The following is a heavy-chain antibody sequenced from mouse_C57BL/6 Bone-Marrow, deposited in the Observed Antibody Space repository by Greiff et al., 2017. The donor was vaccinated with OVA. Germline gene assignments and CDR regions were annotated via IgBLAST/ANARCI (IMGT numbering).Heavy chain of an antibody. D-gene: IGHD2-2*01. CDR3: ARDGYDAYAMDD. V-gene: IGHV1-80*01. CDR1: GYAFSSYW. J-gene: IGHJ4*01. Sequence: QVQLQQSGAELVKPGASVKISCKASGYAFSSYWMNWVKQRPGKGLEWIGQIYPGDGDTNYNGKFKGKATLTADKSSSTAYMQLSSLTSEDSAVYFCARDGYDAYAMDDWGQGTSVTVSS. CDR2: IYPGDGDT.